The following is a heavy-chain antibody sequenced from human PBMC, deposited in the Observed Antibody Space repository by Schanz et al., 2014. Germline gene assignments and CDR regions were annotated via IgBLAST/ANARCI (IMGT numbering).Heavy chain of an antibody. J-gene: IGHJ4*02. D-gene: IGHD4-17*01. CDR2: ISPYNGNT. Sequence: QVHLVQSGAEVKKPGASVKVSCKASGYTFSDSMHWVRQAPGQGLEWMGWISPYNGNTNYAQKLQGRVTMTADTSTSTAYMELSSLRSEDTAVYYCARGYGDSPTDFWGQGTLVTVSS. CDR3: ARGYGDSPTDF. CDR1: GYTFSDS. V-gene: IGHV1-18*04.